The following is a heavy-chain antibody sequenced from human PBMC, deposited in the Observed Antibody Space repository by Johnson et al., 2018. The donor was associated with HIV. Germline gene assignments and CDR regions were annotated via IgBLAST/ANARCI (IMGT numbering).Heavy chain of an antibody. V-gene: IGHV3-11*04. CDR3: ARNGLVPAAKGVAFDI. CDR1: GFTFSDYY. CDR2: ISGSGSPI. J-gene: IGHJ3*02. D-gene: IGHD2-2*01. Sequence: QVQLVESGGGLVKPGGSLRLSCAASGFTFSDYYMSWIRQAPVKGLEWVSYISGSGSPIYYADSVKGRFTISRANAKNSLYLQMNSLRAEDTAVYYCARNGLVPAAKGVAFDIWGQGTMVTVSS.